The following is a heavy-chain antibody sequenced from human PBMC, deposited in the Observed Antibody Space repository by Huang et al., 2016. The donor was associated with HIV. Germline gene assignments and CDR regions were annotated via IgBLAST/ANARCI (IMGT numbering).Heavy chain of an antibody. D-gene: IGHD2-8*02. J-gene: IGHJ4*02. CDR1: GFTFTEFG. V-gene: IGHV3-30*03. Sequence: QVHLVESGGGVVRPGRSLRLSCSASGFTFTEFGMHWIRQAPGKGLEWVAGVSFDGGNKFDTDSGRGRFTSSRDNSRNMLFRQMSSLSFEDTAVYYSARESLRSTFTPVWYYFDSWGQGTWVTISS. CDR3: ARESLRSTFTPVWYYFDS. CDR2: VSFDGGNK.